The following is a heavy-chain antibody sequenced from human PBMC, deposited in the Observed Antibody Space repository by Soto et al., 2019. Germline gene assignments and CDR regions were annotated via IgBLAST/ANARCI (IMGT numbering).Heavy chain of an antibody. V-gene: IGHV5-51*01. J-gene: IGHJ6*02. D-gene: IGHD5-18*01. CDR2: IYPGDSDT. CDR1: GDSFTSYW. CDR3: ARTSMQSRGYSYGHGGMDV. Sequence: PGESLKISCKGPGDSFTSYWIGWVRQIPGKGLEWMGIIYPGDSDTRYSPSFQGHVTISADKSISTAYLQWSSLKASDTAMYYCARTSMQSRGYSYGHGGMDVWGQGTTVTVSS.